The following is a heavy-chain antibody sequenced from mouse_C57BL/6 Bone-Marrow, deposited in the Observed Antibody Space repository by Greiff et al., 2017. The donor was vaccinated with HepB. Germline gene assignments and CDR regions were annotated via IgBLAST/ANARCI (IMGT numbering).Heavy chain of an antibody. J-gene: IGHJ1*03. V-gene: IGHV5-16*01. D-gene: IGHD2-2*01. CDR3: AREWLRRDWYVDV. CDR1: GFTFSDYY. CDR2: INYDGSST. Sequence: EVKLVESEGGLVQPGSSMKLSCTASGFTFSDYYMAWVRQVPEKGLEWVANINYDGSSTYYLDSLKSRFIISRDNAKNILYLQMSSLKSEDTATYYCAREWLRRDWYVDVWGTGTTVTVSS.